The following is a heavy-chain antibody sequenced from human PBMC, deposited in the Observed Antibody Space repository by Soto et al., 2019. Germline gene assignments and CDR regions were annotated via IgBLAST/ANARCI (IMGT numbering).Heavy chain of an antibody. Sequence: QVQLVESGGGVVQPGRSLRLSCAASGFTFSSYGMHWVRQAPGKGLEWVAVIWYDGSNKYYADSVKGRFTISRDNSKNTLYLQMNSLRAEDTAVYYCARDGRIDYGSESDLGCDYWGQGTLVTVSS. CDR2: IWYDGSNK. V-gene: IGHV3-33*01. J-gene: IGHJ4*02. D-gene: IGHD3-10*01. CDR3: ARDGRIDYGSESDLGCDY. CDR1: GFTFSSYG.